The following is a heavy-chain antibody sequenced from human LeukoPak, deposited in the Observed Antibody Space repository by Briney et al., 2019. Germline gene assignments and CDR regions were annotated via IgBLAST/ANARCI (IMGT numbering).Heavy chain of an antibody. Sequence: SQTLSLTCTVSGGSISSGTYYWTWIRQPAGKGLEWIGRIYNSGSTSYIPSLKSRVTISMDTSKNQFSLKLNSVTAADTAVYYCARGRDDDVWGSYPTCFDFWGQGTPVTVSS. CDR2: IYNSGST. J-gene: IGHJ4*02. CDR3: ARGRDDDVWGSYPTCFDF. V-gene: IGHV4-61*02. D-gene: IGHD3-16*02. CDR1: GGSISSGTYY.